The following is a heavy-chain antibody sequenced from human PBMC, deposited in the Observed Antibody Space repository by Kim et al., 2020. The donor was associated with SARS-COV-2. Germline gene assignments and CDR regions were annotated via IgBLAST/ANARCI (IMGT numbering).Heavy chain of an antibody. V-gene: IGHV1-46*01. CDR3: VRDYRDSSGFSFGPSYFDS. Sequence: ASVKVSCKASGYSFTNYYIHLVRQAPGQGLEWMGMINPGGGGTNYAHRFQDRFTVTSDTSTSTVYMELSSLRSEDTAIYYCVRDYRDSSGFSFGPSYFDSWGQGTLVTVSS. CDR2: INPGGGGT. CDR1: GYSFTNYY. D-gene: IGHD2-15*01. J-gene: IGHJ4*02.